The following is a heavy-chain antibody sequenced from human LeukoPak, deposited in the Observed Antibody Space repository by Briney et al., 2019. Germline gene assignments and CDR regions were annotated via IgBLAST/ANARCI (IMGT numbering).Heavy chain of an antibody. CDR2: IYSGGST. V-gene: IGHV3-53*01. CDR1: GFTVSSNY. Sequence: GGSLRLSCAASGFTVSSNYMSWVRQAPGKGLEWVSVIYSGGSTYYADSVKGRFTISRDNSKDTLYLQMNSLRAEDTAVYYCAKARGGTYRTYYFDYWGQGTLVTVSS. J-gene: IGHJ4*02. CDR3: AKARGGTYRTYYFDY. D-gene: IGHD1-26*01.